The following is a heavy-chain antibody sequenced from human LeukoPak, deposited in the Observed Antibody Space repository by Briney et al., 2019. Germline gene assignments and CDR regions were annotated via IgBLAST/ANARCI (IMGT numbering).Heavy chain of an antibody. V-gene: IGHV1-2*02. Sequence: ASVKVSCKASEYTFTGYYMHWVRQAPGQGLEWMGWINPNNGATNYAQKFQGRVTMTRNTSISTAYMELSSLRSEDTAVYYCARTTHRWYSRAFDIWGQGTMVTVSS. CDR3: ARTTHRWYSRAFDI. CDR1: EYTFTGYY. D-gene: IGHD6-13*01. CDR2: INPNNGAT. J-gene: IGHJ3*02.